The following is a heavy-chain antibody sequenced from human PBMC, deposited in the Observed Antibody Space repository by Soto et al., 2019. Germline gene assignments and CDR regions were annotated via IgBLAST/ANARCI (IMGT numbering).Heavy chain of an antibody. CDR1: GGSISSYY. CDR2: IYYSGST. Sequence: SETLSLTCTVSGGSISSYYWSWIRQPPGKGLEWIGYIYYSGSTNYNPSLKSRVTISVDTSKNQFSLKLSSVTAADTAVYYCARGPGIAVATWFDPWGQGTLVTVSS. D-gene: IGHD6-19*01. V-gene: IGHV4-59*01. CDR3: ARGPGIAVATWFDP. J-gene: IGHJ5*02.